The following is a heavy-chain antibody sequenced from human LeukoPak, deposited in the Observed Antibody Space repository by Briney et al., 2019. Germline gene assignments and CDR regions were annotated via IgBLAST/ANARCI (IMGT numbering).Heavy chain of an antibody. CDR1: GFTFSSYS. CDR2: ISSSSSYI. Sequence: VGSLRLSCAASGFTFSSYSMNWVRQAPGKGLEWVSSISSSSSYIYYADSVKGRFTISRDNAKNSLYLQMNSLRAEDTAVYYCARDQRSGSYYNYYYGMDVWGQGTTVTVSS. D-gene: IGHD1-26*01. J-gene: IGHJ6*02. V-gene: IGHV3-21*01. CDR3: ARDQRSGSYYNYYYGMDV.